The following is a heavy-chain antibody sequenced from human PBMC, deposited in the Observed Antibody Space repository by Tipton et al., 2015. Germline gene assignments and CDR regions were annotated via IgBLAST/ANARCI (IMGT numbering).Heavy chain of an antibody. V-gene: IGHV5-51*01. CDR3: ARRNYYDSPMPDY. J-gene: IGHJ4*02. D-gene: IGHD3-22*01. Sequence: QLVQSGAEVKKPGESLKISCKGSGYTFGSYWIAWVRQMPGKGLEWMGIIYPDDSDTRYSPSFQGQVTISADKSISTAYLQWSSLKSSDTAMYYCARRNYYDSPMPDYWGQGTLVTVSS. CDR2: IYPDDSDT. CDR1: GYTFGSYW.